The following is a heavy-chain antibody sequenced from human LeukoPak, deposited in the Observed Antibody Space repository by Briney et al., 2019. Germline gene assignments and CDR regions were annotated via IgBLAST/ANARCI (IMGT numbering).Heavy chain of an antibody. CDR3: AGPRVPDS. V-gene: IGHV3-7*01. CDR1: GFTFSGSW. Sequence: PGGSLRLSCAASGFTFSGSWMSWVRQAPGKGLEWVANIKQDGSETNYVDSVKGRFTISRDNAKNSLYLQMNSLRAEDTAVYYCAGPRVPDSWGQGTLVTVSS. J-gene: IGHJ4*02. CDR2: IKQDGSET.